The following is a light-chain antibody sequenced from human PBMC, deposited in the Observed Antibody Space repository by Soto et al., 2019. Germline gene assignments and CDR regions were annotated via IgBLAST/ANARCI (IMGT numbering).Light chain of an antibody. CDR2: EVT. V-gene: IGLV2-14*01. Sequence: QSVLTQPASVSGSPGQSITISCTGTSSDVGDYPYVSWYQQHPVKVPKLIIYEVTNRPSGVTSRFSGSKSENTASLTISGLQAEDEADYYCSSYSATNTLVFGSGTKVTVL. CDR3: SSYSATNTLV. J-gene: IGLJ1*01. CDR1: SSDVGDYPY.